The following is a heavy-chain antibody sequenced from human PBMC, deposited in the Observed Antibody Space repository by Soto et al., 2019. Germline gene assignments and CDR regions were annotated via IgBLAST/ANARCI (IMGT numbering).Heavy chain of an antibody. CDR1: GGSISSYY. Sequence: SEPLSLTCTVSGGSISSYYWSWIRQPPGKGLERIGYIYYSGSTNYNPSLKSRVTISVDTSKNQFSLKLSSVTAADTAVYYCGRAETYFDYWGQGTLVTVSS. CDR2: IYYSGST. CDR3: GRAETYFDY. J-gene: IGHJ4*02. V-gene: IGHV4-59*01.